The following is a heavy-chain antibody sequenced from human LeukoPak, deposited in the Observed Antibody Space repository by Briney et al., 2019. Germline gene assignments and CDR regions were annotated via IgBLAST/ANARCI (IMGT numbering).Heavy chain of an antibody. D-gene: IGHD4-23*01. CDR3: ARETPSRYFDY. V-gene: IGHV1-8*01. CDR1: GYTLTSYD. CDR2: MNPNSGRT. J-gene: IGHJ4*02. Sequence: ASVKVSCKASGYTLTSYDINWVRQATGQGLEWMGWMNPNSGRTGYSQKFQGRITITRNTSISTAYMELSSLRSDDTAVYYCARETPSRYFDYWGQGTPVTVSS.